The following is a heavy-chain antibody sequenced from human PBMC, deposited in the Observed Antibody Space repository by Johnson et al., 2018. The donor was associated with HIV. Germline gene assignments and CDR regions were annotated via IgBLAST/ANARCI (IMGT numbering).Heavy chain of an antibody. CDR1: GFTFSSYD. CDR3: AKWWFRELLPNAFDL. Sequence: QMQLVESGGGMVKPGGSLRLSCAAPGFTFSSYDMHWVRQAPGQGMDWVAFISYDGSYKYYTDSVRGRLTISRDNSKNTLYLQMNSLRAEDTAVYYCAKWWFRELLPNAFDLWGQGTMVTVSS. D-gene: IGHD3-10*01. V-gene: IGHV3-30*18. J-gene: IGHJ3*01. CDR2: ISYDGSYK.